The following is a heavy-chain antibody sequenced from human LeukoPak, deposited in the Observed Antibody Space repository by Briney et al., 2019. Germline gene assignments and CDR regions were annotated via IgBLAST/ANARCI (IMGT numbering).Heavy chain of an antibody. CDR1: GFTFRSYW. CDR3: AREGCSGGSCYHNWFDP. V-gene: IGHV3-7*01. Sequence: GGSLRLSCAASGFTFRSYWMSWVRHAPGKGLGWVANINQDGSEKYYVDSVKGRFTISRDNAKNSLYLQMISLRAEDTAVYYCAREGCSGGSCYHNWFDPWGQGTLVTVSS. CDR2: INQDGSEK. J-gene: IGHJ5*02. D-gene: IGHD2-15*01.